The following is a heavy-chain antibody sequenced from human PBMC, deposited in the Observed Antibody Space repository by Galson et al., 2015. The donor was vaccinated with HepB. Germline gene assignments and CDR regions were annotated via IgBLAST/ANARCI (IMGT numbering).Heavy chain of an antibody. CDR1: GFTFSSYA. CDR3: AKERGWELHPPGAFDI. V-gene: IGHV3-23*01. CDR2: ISGSGGST. Sequence: SLRLSCAASGFTFSSYAMSWVRQAPGEGLEWVSAISGSGGSTYYADSVKGRFTISRDNSKNTLYLQMNSLRAEDTAVYYCAKERGWELHPPGAFDIWGQGTMVTVSS. J-gene: IGHJ3*02. D-gene: IGHD1-26*01.